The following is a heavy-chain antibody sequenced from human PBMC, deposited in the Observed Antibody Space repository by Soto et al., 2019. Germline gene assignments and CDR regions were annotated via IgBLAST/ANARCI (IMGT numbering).Heavy chain of an antibody. CDR3: ARDLSYYDSSGCSNWFDP. D-gene: IGHD3-22*01. J-gene: IGHJ5*02. CDR2: IYTSGST. CDR1: GGSISSYY. Sequence: SETLSLTCTVSGGSISSYYWSWIRQPAGKGLEWIGRIYTSGSTNYNPSLKSRVTMSVDTSKNQFSLKLSSVTAADTAVYYCARDLSYYDSSGCSNWFDPWGQGTLVTVSS. V-gene: IGHV4-4*07.